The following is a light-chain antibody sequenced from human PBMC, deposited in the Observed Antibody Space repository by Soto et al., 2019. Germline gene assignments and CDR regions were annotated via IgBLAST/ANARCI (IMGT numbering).Light chain of an antibody. CDR2: DVS. V-gene: IGLV2-14*03. CDR3: TSYTSSSPPVV. CDR1: SSDIGAYNY. J-gene: IGLJ2*01. Sequence: QSALAQPASVSESPGQSITISCTGTSSDIGAYNYVSWYQQHPGKAPKLMIFDVSDRPSGVSNRFSGSKSGNTASLTISGLQAEDEADYYCTSYTSSSPPVVFGGGTKLTVL.